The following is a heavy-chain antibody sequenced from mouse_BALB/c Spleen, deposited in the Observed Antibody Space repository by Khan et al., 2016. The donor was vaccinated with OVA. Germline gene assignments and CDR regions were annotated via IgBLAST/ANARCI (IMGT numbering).Heavy chain of an antibody. Sequence: QVQLKQSGAELVRPGVSVKISCKGSGYIFTDFSMHWVKRSHAKSLEWIGVISTHYGDSIYNQNFKGKATLTVDRSSSAAYMELARLTSEDSATYYGARGSGHSRFAYWGQGTMVTVSA. CDR1: GYIFTDFS. D-gene: IGHD1-3*01. CDR3: ARGSGHSRFAY. CDR2: ISTHYGDS. J-gene: IGHJ3*01. V-gene: IGHV1S137*01.